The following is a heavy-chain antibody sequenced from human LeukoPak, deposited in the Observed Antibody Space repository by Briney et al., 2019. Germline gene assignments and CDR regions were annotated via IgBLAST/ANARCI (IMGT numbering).Heavy chain of an antibody. CDR3: ARQVATPLDGMDV. J-gene: IGHJ6*02. CDR2: IYYSGST. D-gene: IGHD4-23*01. CDR1: GGSISSYY. V-gene: IGHV4-59*08. Sequence: SETLSLTCTVSGGSISSYYWSWIRQPPGKGLEWIGYIYYSGSTNYNPSLKSRVTISVDTSKNQFSLKLSSVTAADTAVYYCARQVATPLDGMDVWGQGTTVTVSS.